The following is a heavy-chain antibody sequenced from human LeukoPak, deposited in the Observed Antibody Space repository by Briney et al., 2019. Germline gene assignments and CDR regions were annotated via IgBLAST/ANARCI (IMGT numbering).Heavy chain of an antibody. CDR2: IKEDGSRR. D-gene: IGHD2-15*01. J-gene: IGHJ4*02. CDR3: AREVVSIPSYFES. CDR1: GFSLSGYW. V-gene: IGHV3-7*03. Sequence: PGGSLRLSCTASGFSLSGYWMSWVRQAPGKGPEWLANIKEDGSRRYYSESVRGRFTISRDISKNTLYLLMNSLIPEDTAVYYCAREVVSIPSYFESWGQGTRVTVSS.